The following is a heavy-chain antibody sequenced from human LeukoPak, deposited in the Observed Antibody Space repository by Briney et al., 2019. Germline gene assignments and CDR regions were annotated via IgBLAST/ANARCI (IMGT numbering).Heavy chain of an antibody. CDR2: IGSSDSTT. Sequence: LSLTCAVYGGSFSGYYWSWIRQPPGKGLEWLSYIGSSDSTTHYADSVKGRFTISRDNAKNSLYLQMNSLRAEDTAVYYCASQKYYYYYMDVWGKGTTVTVSS. CDR3: ASQKYYYYYMDV. J-gene: IGHJ6*03. CDR1: GGSFSGYY. V-gene: IGHV3-11*04.